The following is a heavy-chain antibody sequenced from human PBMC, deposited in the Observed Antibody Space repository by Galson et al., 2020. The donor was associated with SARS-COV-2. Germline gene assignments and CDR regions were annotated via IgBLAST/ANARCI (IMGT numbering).Heavy chain of an antibody. Sequence: GESLKISCAASGFFFTSHEMNWVRQAPGKGLEWISYISSSGNIEYYADSVKGRFTISRDHAKNLLYLQMNSLRAEDTAVYYCAREPYFDFWTGPVPEYFDYWGQGALVTVSS. V-gene: IGHV3-48*03. CDR1: GFFFTSHE. D-gene: IGHD3-3*01. J-gene: IGHJ4*02. CDR3: AREPYFDFWTGPVPEYFDY. CDR2: ISSSGNIE.